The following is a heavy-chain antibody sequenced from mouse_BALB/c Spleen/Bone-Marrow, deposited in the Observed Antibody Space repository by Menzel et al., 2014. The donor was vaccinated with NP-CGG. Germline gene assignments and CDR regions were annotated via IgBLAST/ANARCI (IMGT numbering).Heavy chain of an antibody. V-gene: IGHV5-6-3*01. CDR3: ARDRPYFGYDY. J-gene: IGHJ2*01. CDR2: INNDGGST. D-gene: IGHD1-2*01. Sequence: VQLQQPGGGLVQPGGSLKLSCAASGFTFSSYGMSWVRQTPGKRLELVATINNDGGSTYYPDSVKGRFTISRDNAQNTLYLQMSSLKSEDTAIFYCARDRPYFGYDYWGQGTTLTVSS. CDR1: GFTFSSYG.